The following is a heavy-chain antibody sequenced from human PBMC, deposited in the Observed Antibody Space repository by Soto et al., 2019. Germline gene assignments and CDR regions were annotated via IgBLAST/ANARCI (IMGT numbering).Heavy chain of an antibody. J-gene: IGHJ4*02. D-gene: IGHD6-6*01. CDR2: INHSGST. V-gene: IGHV4-34*01. CDR3: ARTSRFDS. Sequence: QVHLQQWGAGLLKSSETLSLTCAVYGGSFRDYYWSWVRQPPGKGLEWIGQINHSGSTNYNPSLKSRVTXSVDTSKNQFSLKLSSVTAADTAVYYCARTSRFDSWGQGTLVTVSS. CDR1: GGSFRDYY.